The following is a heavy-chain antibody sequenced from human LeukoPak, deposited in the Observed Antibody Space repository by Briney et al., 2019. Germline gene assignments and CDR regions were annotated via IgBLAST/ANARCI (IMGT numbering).Heavy chain of an antibody. CDR1: GFTFSSYG. Sequence: DPGRSLRLSCAASGFTFSSYGMHWVRQAPGKGLEWVAFIRYDGSNKYYADSVKGRFTISRDNSKNTLYLQMNSLRAEDTAVYYCAKGRYYYDSSGNDYWGQGTLVTVSS. CDR3: AKGRYYYDSSGNDY. V-gene: IGHV3-30*02. CDR2: IRYDGSNK. J-gene: IGHJ4*02. D-gene: IGHD3-22*01.